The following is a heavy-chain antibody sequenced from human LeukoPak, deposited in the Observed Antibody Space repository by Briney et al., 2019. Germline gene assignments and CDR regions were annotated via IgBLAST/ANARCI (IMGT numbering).Heavy chain of an antibody. Sequence: GGSLRLSCAASGFTFNSYWMSWVRQAPGEGLEWVANIKQDGTEKYYVDSVKGRFTISRDNAKNSLYLQMNSLRAEDTAVYYCAREYDYVWGSYRYYYLDYWGQGTLVTVSS. D-gene: IGHD3-16*02. CDR2: IKQDGTEK. CDR1: GFTFNSYW. V-gene: IGHV3-7*04. CDR3: AREYDYVWGSYRYYYLDY. J-gene: IGHJ4*02.